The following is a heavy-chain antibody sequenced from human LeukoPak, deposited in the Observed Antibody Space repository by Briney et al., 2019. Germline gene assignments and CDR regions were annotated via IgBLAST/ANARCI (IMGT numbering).Heavy chain of an antibody. J-gene: IGHJ6*02. CDR3: ARVEVPRYFDWLLSAYYYYGMDV. Sequence: QPGGSLRLSCAASGFTFSSYGMHWVRQAPGKGPEWVAVISYDGSNKYYADSVKGRFTISRDNSKNTLYLQINSLRAEDTAVYYCARVEVPRYFDWLLSAYYYYGMDVWGQGTTVTVSS. CDR1: GFTFSSYG. V-gene: IGHV3-30*03. CDR2: ISYDGSNK. D-gene: IGHD3-9*01.